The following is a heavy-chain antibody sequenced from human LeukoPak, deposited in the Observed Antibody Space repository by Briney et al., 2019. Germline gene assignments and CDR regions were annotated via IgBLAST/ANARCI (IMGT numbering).Heavy chain of an antibody. V-gene: IGHV1-2*02. J-gene: IGHJ4*02. D-gene: IGHD4-17*01. CDR1: GYTFTGYY. Sequence: GASVKVSCKASGYTFTGYYMHWVRRAPGQGLEWMGWINPNSGGTNYAQKFQGRVTMTGDTSISTAYMELSRLRSDDTAVYYCAIVGDYVPLPSFDYWGQGTLVTVSS. CDR3: AIVGDYVPLPSFDY. CDR2: INPNSGGT.